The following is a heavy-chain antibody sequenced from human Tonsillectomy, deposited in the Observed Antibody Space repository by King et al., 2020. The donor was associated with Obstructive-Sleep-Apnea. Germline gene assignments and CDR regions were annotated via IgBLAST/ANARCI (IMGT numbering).Heavy chain of an antibody. CDR1: GYTFTGYY. CDR2: INPNSGDT. J-gene: IGHJ2*01. CDR3: ARDRGNWYFDL. D-gene: IGHD3-10*01. V-gene: IGHV1-2*04. Sequence: QLVQSGAEVKKPGASVKVSCKTSGYTFTGYYIHWVRQAPGQGLEWMGWINPNSGDTNYAQKFQDWVTMTRDTSVSTAYMEMSRLRSDDTAVYYCARDRGNWYFDLWGRGTLVTVS.